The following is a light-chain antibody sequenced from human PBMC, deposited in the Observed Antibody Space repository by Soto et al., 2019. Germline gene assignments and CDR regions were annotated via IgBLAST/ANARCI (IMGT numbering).Light chain of an antibody. V-gene: IGKV3-20*01. J-gene: IGKJ1*01. CDR3: QQYGSSPRT. Sequence: EIVLTQSPGTLSLSPGERATLSCRASQSVSSGYLAWYQHKPGQAPRLLIFGASIRSAGIPGRFTGSGSGADFTLTISRLEPEDFAVYYCQQYGSSPRTFGQGTKVDIK. CDR2: GAS. CDR1: QSVSSGY.